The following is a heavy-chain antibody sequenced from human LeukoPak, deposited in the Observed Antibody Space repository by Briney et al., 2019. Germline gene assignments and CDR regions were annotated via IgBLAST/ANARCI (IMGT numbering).Heavy chain of an antibody. J-gene: IGHJ4*02. CDR3: ARDRYYYDSSGYYYFDY. V-gene: IGHV4-39*07. CDR2: IYYSGST. CDR1: GGSISSSSYY. D-gene: IGHD3-22*01. Sequence: SETLSLTCTVSGGSISSSSYYWGWIRQPPGKGLEWIGNIYYSGSTYYNPSLKSRVTMSVDTSKNQFSLKLSSVTAADTAVYYCARDRYYYDSSGYYYFDYWGQGTLVTVSS.